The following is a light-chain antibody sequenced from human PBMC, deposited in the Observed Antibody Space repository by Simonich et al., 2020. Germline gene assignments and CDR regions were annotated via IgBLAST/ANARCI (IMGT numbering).Light chain of an antibody. CDR1: AFPKEY. CDR3: YSTDSSGNHRV. Sequence: SYDLTQPPSVSVSPGQPARITFSGDAFPKEYAYCYQQKSGQAPVLVIYEDSKRPSGIPERFSGSSSGTMATLTISGAQVEDEADYYCYSTDSSGNHRVFGGGTKLTVL. J-gene: IGLJ3*02. CDR2: EDS. V-gene: IGLV3-10*01.